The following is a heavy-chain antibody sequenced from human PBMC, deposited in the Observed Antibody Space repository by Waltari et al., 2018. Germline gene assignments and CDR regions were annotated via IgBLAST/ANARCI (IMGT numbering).Heavy chain of an antibody. V-gene: IGHV3-23*01. D-gene: IGHD1-26*01. Sequence: EVQLLESGGGLVQPGGSLRLSCAASGFTFSSYAMSWVRQAPGKGLEWVSAISGSGGSTYYADSVKGRFTISRDNSKNTLYLQMNSLRAEDTAVYYCAREEGAVGDYYYGMDVWGQGTTVTVSS. CDR2: ISGSGGST. CDR3: AREEGAVGDYYYGMDV. J-gene: IGHJ6*02. CDR1: GFTFSSYA.